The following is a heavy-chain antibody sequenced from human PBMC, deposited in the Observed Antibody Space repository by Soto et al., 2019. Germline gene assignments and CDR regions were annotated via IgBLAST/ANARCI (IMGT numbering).Heavy chain of an antibody. CDR1: GFTFSSYA. Sequence: PGGSLRLSCAASGFTFSSYAMHWVRQAPGKGLEWVAVISYDGSNKYYADSVKGRFTISRDNSKNTLYLQMNSLRAEDTAVYYCARDKPYYDILTGYYNQGPFDYWGQGTLVTVSS. V-gene: IGHV3-30-3*01. CDR3: ARDKPYYDILTGYYNQGPFDY. CDR2: ISYDGSNK. D-gene: IGHD3-9*01. J-gene: IGHJ4*02.